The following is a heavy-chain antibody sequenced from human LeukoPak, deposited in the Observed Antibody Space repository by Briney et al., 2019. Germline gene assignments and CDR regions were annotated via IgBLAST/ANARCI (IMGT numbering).Heavy chain of an antibody. CDR3: ARVRGSYRPAYDY. D-gene: IGHD1-26*01. Sequence: ASVKVSCKASGYTFTGYYMHWVRQAPGQGLEWMGWINPNSGCTNYAQKFQGRVTMTRDTSISTAYMELSRLRSDDTAVYYCARVRGSYRPAYDYWGQGTLVTVSS. CDR1: GYTFTGYY. CDR2: INPNSGCT. J-gene: IGHJ4*02. V-gene: IGHV1-2*02.